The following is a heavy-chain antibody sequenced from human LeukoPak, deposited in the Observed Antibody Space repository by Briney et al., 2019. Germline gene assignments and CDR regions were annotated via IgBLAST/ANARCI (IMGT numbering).Heavy chain of an antibody. Sequence: GGSLILSCAASGFTFSSFWMHWVRQAPGKGLVWVSRINSDGSSTSYVDSVKGRFTISRDNAKNTLHLQMNSLRAEDTAVYYCARAVGYYYDSSGYLDYWGQGTLVIVSS. CDR2: INSDGSST. V-gene: IGHV3-74*01. J-gene: IGHJ4*02. CDR1: GFTFSSFW. CDR3: ARAVGYYYDSSGYLDY. D-gene: IGHD3-22*01.